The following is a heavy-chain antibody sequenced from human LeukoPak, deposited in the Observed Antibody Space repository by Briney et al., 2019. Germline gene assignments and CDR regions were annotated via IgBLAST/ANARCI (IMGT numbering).Heavy chain of an antibody. D-gene: IGHD5-24*01. CDR2: IYYTGST. J-gene: IGHJ4*02. CDR3: ARFDRDGYNLDY. Sequence: SETLSLTCTVSGGSISGYYWTWIRQPPGKGLEWIGYIYYTGSTNYNPSLKSRVTISVDTSKNQFSLNLSSVTAADTALYYCARFDRDGYNLDYWGQGTLVTVSS. V-gene: IGHV4-59*01. CDR1: GGSISGYY.